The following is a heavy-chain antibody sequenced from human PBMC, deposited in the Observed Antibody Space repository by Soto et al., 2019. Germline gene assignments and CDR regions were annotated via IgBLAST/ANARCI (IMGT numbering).Heavy chain of an antibody. Sequence: ASVKVSCKASGFTFTSSAMQWVRQARGQRPEWIGWIVVGSGNTNYAQKFQERVTITRDMSTSTAYMELSSLRSEDTAVYYCAAGLSYYYDSSGYPTNYYYGMDVWGQGTTVTVSS. D-gene: IGHD3-22*01. V-gene: IGHV1-58*02. CDR2: IVVGSGNT. J-gene: IGHJ6*02. CDR1: GFTFTSSA. CDR3: AAGLSYYYDSSGYPTNYYYGMDV.